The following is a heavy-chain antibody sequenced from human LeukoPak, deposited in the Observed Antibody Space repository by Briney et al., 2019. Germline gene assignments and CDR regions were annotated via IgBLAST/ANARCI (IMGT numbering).Heavy chain of an antibody. CDR3: ARHSYDSTQNDWFDP. CDR1: GYSFTTYW. V-gene: IGHV5-51*01. CDR2: IYPGDSDT. Sequence: PGESLKISCKGSGYSFTTYWIGWVRQMPGKGLEWMGIIYPGDSDTRYSPSFQGQVTISVDKSISTAYLQWSSLKASDTAMYYCARHSYDSTQNDWFDPWGQGTLVTVSS. D-gene: IGHD5-12*01. J-gene: IGHJ5*02.